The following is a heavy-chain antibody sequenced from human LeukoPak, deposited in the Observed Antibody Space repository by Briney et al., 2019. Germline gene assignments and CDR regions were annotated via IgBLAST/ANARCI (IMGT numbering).Heavy chain of an antibody. CDR1: GGSISSYY. D-gene: IGHD3-22*01. Sequence: SETLSLTCTVSGGSISSYYWSWIRQPAGKGLEWIGRIYTSGSTNYNPSLKSRVTMPVDTSKNQFSLKLSSVTAADTAVYYCARGTVVQDRFDPWGQGTLVTVSS. CDR3: ARGTVVQDRFDP. CDR2: IYTSGST. J-gene: IGHJ5*02. V-gene: IGHV4-4*07.